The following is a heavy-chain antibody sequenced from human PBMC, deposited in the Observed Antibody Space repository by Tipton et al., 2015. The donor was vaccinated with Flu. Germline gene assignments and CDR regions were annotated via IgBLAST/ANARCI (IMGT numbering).Heavy chain of an antibody. V-gene: IGHV1-8*01. CDR3: GGGPPRGYGSGSACLEF. D-gene: IGHD3-10*01. Sequence: QLVQSGAEVKKPGASVKVSCKASGYTFTSYDINWVRQATGQGLEWMGWMNPNSGNTGYAQKFPGRVTMTRNTSISTAYMELSSLGAEDTAVYCWGGGPPRGYGSGSACLEFWGQGTLVTVSS. CDR2: MNPNSGNT. CDR1: GYTFTSYD. J-gene: IGHJ4*02.